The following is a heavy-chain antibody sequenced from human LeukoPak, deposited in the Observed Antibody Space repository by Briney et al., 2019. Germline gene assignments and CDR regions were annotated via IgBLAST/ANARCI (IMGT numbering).Heavy chain of an antibody. D-gene: IGHD3-10*01. CDR3: AFRGFGESPGHLDY. Sequence: ASVKVSCKASGYTFTSYGISWVRQAPGQGLEWMGWVSAYNGNTNYAQKLQGRGTMTTDTSTSTAYMELRSLRSDDTAVYYCAFRGFGESPGHLDYWGQGTLVTVSS. V-gene: IGHV1-18*01. CDR1: GYTFTSYG. CDR2: VSAYNGNT. J-gene: IGHJ4*02.